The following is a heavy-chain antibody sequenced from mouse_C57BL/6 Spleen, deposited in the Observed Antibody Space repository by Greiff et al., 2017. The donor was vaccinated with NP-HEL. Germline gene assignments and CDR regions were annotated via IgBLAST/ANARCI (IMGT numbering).Heavy chain of an antibody. D-gene: IGHD3-2*02. CDR1: GYTFTSYW. Sequence: QVQLQQPGTELVKPGASVKLSCTASGYTFTSYWMHWVKQRPGQGLEWIGNINPSNGGTNYNEKFKSKATLTVDKSSGTAYMQLSSLTSEDSAVYYCARLGLDSSGAMDYWGQGTSVTVSS. CDR2: INPSNGGT. J-gene: IGHJ4*01. CDR3: ARLGLDSSGAMDY. V-gene: IGHV1-53*01.